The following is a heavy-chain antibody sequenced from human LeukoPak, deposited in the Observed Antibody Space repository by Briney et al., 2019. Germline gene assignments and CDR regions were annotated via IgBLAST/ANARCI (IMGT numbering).Heavy chain of an antibody. Sequence: GESLKISCKGSGYSFTSYWIGWVRQITGKGLEWMGIIYPGDSDTRYSPSFQGQVTISADKSISTAYLQWSSLKASDTAMYYCARQYNWNHDAFDIWGQGTMVTVSS. CDR2: IYPGDSDT. D-gene: IGHD1-20*01. J-gene: IGHJ3*02. CDR1: GYSFTSYW. CDR3: ARQYNWNHDAFDI. V-gene: IGHV5-51*01.